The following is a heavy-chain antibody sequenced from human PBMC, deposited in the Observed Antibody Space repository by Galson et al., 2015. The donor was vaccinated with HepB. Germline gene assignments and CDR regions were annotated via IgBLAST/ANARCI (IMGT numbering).Heavy chain of an antibody. D-gene: IGHD1-26*01. V-gene: IGHV1-2*02. CDR2: INPNSGGT. CDR3: ARVIPLEWELPEGYYMDV. CDR1: GYTFTGYY. J-gene: IGHJ6*03. Sequence: SVKVSCKASGYTFTGYYMHWVRQAPGQGLEWMGWINPNSGGTNYAQKFQGRVTMTRDTSISTAYMELSRLRSDDTAVYYCARVIPLEWELPEGYYMDVWGKGTTVTVSS.